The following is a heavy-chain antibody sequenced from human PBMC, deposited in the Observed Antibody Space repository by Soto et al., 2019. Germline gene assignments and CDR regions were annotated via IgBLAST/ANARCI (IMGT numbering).Heavy chain of an antibody. CDR2: ISWDGGIT. V-gene: IGHV3-43*01. CDR1: GFTFNAYT. D-gene: IGHD3-9*01. Sequence: VGSLRLSCAASGFTFNAYTMHWVRQAPGKGLEWVSLISWDGGITYYGDSVKGRFTVSRDNSDNSLYLQMTSLRSDDTAFYYCAKDSYDILTGQKRYFDSWGQGTLVTVSS. CDR3: AKDSYDILTGQKRYFDS. J-gene: IGHJ4*02.